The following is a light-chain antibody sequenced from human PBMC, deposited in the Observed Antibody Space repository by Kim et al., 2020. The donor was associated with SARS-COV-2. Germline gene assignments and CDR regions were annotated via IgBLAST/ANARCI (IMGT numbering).Light chain of an antibody. J-gene: IGLJ3*02. Sequence: GQRVTISCSGSTSNNGSRAVNWYQQLPGTAPNLLIYMNNQRPSGVPARFSGSKSGTSASLAISGLLSEDEADYYCAAWDDSLNGRVFGGGTQLTVL. V-gene: IGLV1-44*01. CDR2: MNN. CDR1: TSNNGSRA. CDR3: AAWDDSLNGRV.